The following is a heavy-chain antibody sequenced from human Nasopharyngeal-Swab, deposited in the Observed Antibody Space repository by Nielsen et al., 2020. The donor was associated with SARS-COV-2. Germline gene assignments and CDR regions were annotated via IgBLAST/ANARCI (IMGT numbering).Heavy chain of an antibody. Sequence: SLRLSCAASGLTSDDYAMHWVRQAPGKGLEWVSGISWNSGSIGYADSVKGRFTISSDNAKNSLYLQMNILRAEDTALYYCAKDSSPAAADYYYMDVWGKGTTVTVSS. CDR1: GLTSDDYA. CDR2: ISWNSGSI. J-gene: IGHJ6*03. D-gene: IGHD2-2*01. CDR3: AKDSSPAAADYYYMDV. V-gene: IGHV3-9*02.